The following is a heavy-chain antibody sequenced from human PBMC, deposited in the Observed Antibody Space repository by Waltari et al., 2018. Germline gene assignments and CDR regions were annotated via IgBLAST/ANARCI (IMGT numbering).Heavy chain of an antibody. D-gene: IGHD3-10*01. CDR2: VDYIGST. CDR3: ARQQQTNTWDYYLDY. V-gene: IGHV4-59*08. Sequence: VQLQESGPGRVKPSETLSLPCTVSGGSVSSYYWSWVRQPPGKALEWIGYVDYIGSTNYTPSQKGRVTISMDRSSNRFSLRMTVVTAADRARYLRARQQQTNTWDYYLDYWGQGTLVTVSS. CDR1: GGSVSSYY. J-gene: IGHJ4*02.